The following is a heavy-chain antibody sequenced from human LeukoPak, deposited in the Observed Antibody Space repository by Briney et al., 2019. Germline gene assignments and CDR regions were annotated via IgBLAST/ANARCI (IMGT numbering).Heavy chain of an antibody. CDR2: ISGSGSTT. D-gene: IGHD6-6*01. V-gene: IGHV3-23*01. J-gene: IGHJ4*02. Sequence: PGGSLRLSCAASGFTFSTYAMNWVRQAPGKGLEWVSGISGSGSTTCYADSVKGRFTISRDNSKNTLYLQMNYLRAEDTALYYCAKSIAAPTTPFDYWGQGTLVTVSS. CDR3: AKSIAAPTTPFDY. CDR1: GFTFSTYA.